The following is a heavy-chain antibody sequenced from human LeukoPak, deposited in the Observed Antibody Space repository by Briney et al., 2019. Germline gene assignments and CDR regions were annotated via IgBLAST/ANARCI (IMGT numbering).Heavy chain of an antibody. J-gene: IGHJ4*02. Sequence: PGGSLRLSCAASGFTFSSYAMSWVRQAPGKGLEWVSAISGSGGSTYYADSVKGRFTISRDNSKNTLYLQMNSLRAEDTAVYYCAKDFRVSGLQLWLTSFDYWGQGTLVTVSS. CDR2: ISGSGGST. CDR1: GFTFSSYA. V-gene: IGHV3-23*01. D-gene: IGHD5-18*01. CDR3: AKDFRVSGLQLWLTSFDY.